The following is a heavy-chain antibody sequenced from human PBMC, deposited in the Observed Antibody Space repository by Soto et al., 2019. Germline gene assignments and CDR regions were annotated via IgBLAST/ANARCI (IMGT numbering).Heavy chain of an antibody. CDR3: ARLFCSTDTCDSWFDP. V-gene: IGHV5-10-1*01. D-gene: IGHD1-26*01. CDR1: GYTFTTFW. CDR2: IDPRDSQT. Sequence: LVGSLKISCTGFGYTFTTFWISWVRQMPWKGLEWMGRIDPRDSQTNYSPSFQGHVTISVDKSISTAYLQWDSLKASDTAMYYCARLFCSTDTCDSWFDPWGQGTLVTVSS. J-gene: IGHJ5*02.